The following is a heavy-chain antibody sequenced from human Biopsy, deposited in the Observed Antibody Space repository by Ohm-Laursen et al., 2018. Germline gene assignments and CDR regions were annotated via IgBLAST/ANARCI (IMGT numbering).Heavy chain of an antibody. D-gene: IGHD2-2*01. J-gene: IGHJ4*02. CDR3: AREAIGYQLPCDD. V-gene: IGHV1-69*11. Sequence: SVKVSCKAPTGTFNSYGIIWVRQAPGQGLEWMGRIIPVLRTTAYAQTFLGRVTITADSPTSTVDMELTSLTSDDAAVYFCAREAIGYQLPCDDWGQGTLVTVSS. CDR1: TGTFNSYG. CDR2: IIPVLRTT.